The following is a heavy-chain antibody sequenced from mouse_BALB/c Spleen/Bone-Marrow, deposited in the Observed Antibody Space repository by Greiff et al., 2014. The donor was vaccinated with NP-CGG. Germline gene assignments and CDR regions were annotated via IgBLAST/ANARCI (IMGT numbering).Heavy chain of an antibody. V-gene: IGHV1-69*02. D-gene: IGHD2-1*01. CDR3: TGYGNYFDY. J-gene: IGHJ2*01. Sequence: LVESGAELVRPGASVKLSCKASGYTFTNYWINWVKQRPGQGLEWIGNIYPSDSYTTYNQNFKDKATLTVDKSSSTAYMQLSSPTSEDSAVYYCTGYGNYFDYWGQGTTLTVSS. CDR1: GYTFTNYW. CDR2: IYPSDSYT.